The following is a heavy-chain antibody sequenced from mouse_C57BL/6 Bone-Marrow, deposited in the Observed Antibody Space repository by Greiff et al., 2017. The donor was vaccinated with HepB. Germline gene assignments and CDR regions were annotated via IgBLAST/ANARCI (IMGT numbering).Heavy chain of an antibody. CDR1: GFTFSNYW. J-gene: IGHJ2*01. D-gene: IGHD4-1*01. V-gene: IGHV6-3*01. CDR3: TALTGTCYFDY. CDR2: IRLKSDNYAT. Sequence: EVQLVESGGGLVQPGGSMKLSCVASGFTFSNYWMNWVRQSPEKGLEWVAQIRLKSDNYATHYAESVKGRFTISRDDSKSSVYLQMNNLRAEDTGIYYCTALTGTCYFDYWGQGTTLTVSS.